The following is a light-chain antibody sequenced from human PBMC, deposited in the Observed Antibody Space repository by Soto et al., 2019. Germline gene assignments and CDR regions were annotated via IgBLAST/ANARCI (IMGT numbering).Light chain of an antibody. J-gene: IGLJ2*01. Sequence: QSALTQPASVSGSPGQSITISCTGTSSDVGGYNYVSWYQQHPGKAPKLMIYDVSNRPSGVSNRFSGSKSGNTASLTISGLRADDGADYYCSPYTNRAPLVFGGGTKLTAL. CDR2: DVS. V-gene: IGLV2-14*01. CDR3: SPYTNRAPLV. CDR1: SSDVGGYNY.